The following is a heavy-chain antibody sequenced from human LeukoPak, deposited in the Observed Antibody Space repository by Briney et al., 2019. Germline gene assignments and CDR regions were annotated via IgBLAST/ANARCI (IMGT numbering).Heavy chain of an antibody. CDR2: IKQDGSEK. CDR1: GFTFSSYW. D-gene: IGHD2-2*02. Sequence: PGGSLRLSCAASGFTFSSYWMSWVRQAPGKGLEWVANIKQDGSEKYYVDSVKGRFTISRDNAKNSLYLQMNSLRAEDTAVYYCARDLRIGYCSSTSCYTQTNYFDYWGQGTLVTVSS. CDR3: ARDLRIGYCSSTSCYTQTNYFDY. J-gene: IGHJ4*02. V-gene: IGHV3-7*01.